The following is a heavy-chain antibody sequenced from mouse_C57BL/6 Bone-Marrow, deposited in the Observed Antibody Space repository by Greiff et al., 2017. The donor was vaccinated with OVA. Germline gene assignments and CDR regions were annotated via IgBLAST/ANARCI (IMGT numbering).Heavy chain of an antibody. CDR1: GFTFSSYA. CDR3: ARDKDWDELAY. D-gene: IGHD4-1*01. V-gene: IGHV5-4*01. Sequence: EVQRVESGGGLVKPGGSLKLSCAASGFTFSSYAMSWVRQTPEKRLEWVATISDGGSYTYYPDNVKGRFTISRDNAKNNLYLQMSHLKSEDTAMYYCARDKDWDELAYWGQGTLVTVSA. J-gene: IGHJ3*01. CDR2: ISDGGSYT.